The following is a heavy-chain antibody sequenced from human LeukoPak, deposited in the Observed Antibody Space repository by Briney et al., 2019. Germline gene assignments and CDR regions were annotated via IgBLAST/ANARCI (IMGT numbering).Heavy chain of an antibody. CDR3: AREKLYIDY. V-gene: IGHV1-46*01. Sequence: GASVTVSCTASGYTFTSYYMHWVGQAPGQGLEWMGIINPSGGSTSYAQKFQGRVTMTRDTSTSTVYMEVSSLRSEYTAVYYCAREKLYIDYWGQGTLVTVSS. CDR1: GYTFTSYY. D-gene: IGHD3-10*01. CDR2: INPSGGST. J-gene: IGHJ4*02.